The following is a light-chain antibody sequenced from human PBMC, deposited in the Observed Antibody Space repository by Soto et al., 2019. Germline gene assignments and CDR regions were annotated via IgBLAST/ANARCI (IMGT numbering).Light chain of an antibody. CDR3: QPYVSSPWA. CDR1: QSVRGN. J-gene: IGKJ1*01. V-gene: IGKV3-15*01. CDR2: GAY. Sequence: EIVMTQYPATLSVSPGERSTLSCMASQSVRGNLAWYQQKPGQSPRLLIYGAYSRATGITARFSGSGSGTEFTLTISSLQSEDFAVYYCQPYVSSPWAFGQGTQVDIK.